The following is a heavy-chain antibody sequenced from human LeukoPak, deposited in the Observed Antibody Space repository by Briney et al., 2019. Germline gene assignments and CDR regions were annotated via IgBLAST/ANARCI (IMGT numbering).Heavy chain of an antibody. D-gene: IGHD6-19*01. J-gene: IGHJ4*02. CDR3: ARAGGWHFDY. CDR2: IYYTGST. Sequence: SETLSLTCTVSGGSINSCYWSWIRQPPGKGLEWIGYIYYTGSTNHNPSLESRVTISVDASNNHFSLKLSSVTAADTAIYYCARAGGWHFDYWGQGTLVTVSS. CDR1: GGSINSCY. V-gene: IGHV4-59*01.